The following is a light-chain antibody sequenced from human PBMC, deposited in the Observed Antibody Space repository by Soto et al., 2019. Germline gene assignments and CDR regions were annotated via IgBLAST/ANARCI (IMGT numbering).Light chain of an antibody. CDR1: ASNVGTQF. V-gene: IGLV1-51*01. CDR2: DNA. J-gene: IGLJ2*01. CDR3: GTWDTGLSAGV. Sequence: QSALTQPPSVSAAPGQRVTISCSGSASNVGTQFVSWYQQRPGAAPKLLIYDNAKRPSEIPDRFSGSKSDTSATLTITGVQTGDEADYYSGTWDTGLSAGVFGGGTK.